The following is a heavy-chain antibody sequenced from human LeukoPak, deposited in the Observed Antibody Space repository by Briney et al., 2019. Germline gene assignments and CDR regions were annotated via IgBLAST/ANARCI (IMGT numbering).Heavy chain of an antibody. J-gene: IGHJ4*02. CDR1: GFTFSSYS. CDR3: ARDRRYSSSPDDY. V-gene: IGHV3-48*01. Sequence: GGSLRLSCAASGFTFSSYSMNWVRQAPGKGLEWVSYISSSSSTIYYADSVKGRFTISRDNAKNSLYLQMNSLRAEDTAVYYCARDRRYSSSPDDYWGQGTLVTVSS. CDR2: ISSSSSTI. D-gene: IGHD6-13*01.